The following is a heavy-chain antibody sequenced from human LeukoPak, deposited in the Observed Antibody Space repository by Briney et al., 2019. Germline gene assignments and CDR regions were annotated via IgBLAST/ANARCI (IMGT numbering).Heavy chain of an antibody. CDR1: GYMFNIYG. J-gene: IGHJ4*02. V-gene: IGHV1-18*01. Sequence: ASVKVSCKASGYMFNIYGISCVRQAPGQGLECMGWIRAINGNTNYARNFQDRVTMTTDTSTSTAFMELTSLSSDDTAVYYCARSPPSTGYDRFDTWGQGTLVTVSS. D-gene: IGHD5-12*01. CDR3: ARSPPSTGYDRFDT. CDR2: IRAINGNT.